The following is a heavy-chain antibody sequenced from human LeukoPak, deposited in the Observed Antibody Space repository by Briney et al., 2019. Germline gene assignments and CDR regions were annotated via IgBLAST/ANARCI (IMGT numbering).Heavy chain of an antibody. CDR2: ISYDGSNK. V-gene: IGHV3-30-3*01. Sequence: GGSLRLSCVASGFTFSSYAMHWVRQAPGKGLEWVAVISYDGSNKYYADSVKGRFTISRDNSKNTLYLQMNSLRAEDTAVYYCARTSSSSSPNYYYYGMDVWGQGTTVTVSS. CDR3: ARTSSSSSPNYYYYGMDV. J-gene: IGHJ6*02. CDR1: GFTFSSYA. D-gene: IGHD6-6*01.